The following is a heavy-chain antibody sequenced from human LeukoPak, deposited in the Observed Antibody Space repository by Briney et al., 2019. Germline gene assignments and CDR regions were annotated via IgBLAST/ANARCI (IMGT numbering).Heavy chain of an antibody. CDR3: ARCIAVAGTRFDP. Sequence: SEILSLTCIVSGGSIRNYNNYWGWIRQPPGKGLEWIGSVYYTGSTYYNPSLQSRITVSVATSKNQFSLKLSSVTAADTAVYYCARCIAVAGTRFDPWGQGTLVTVSS. D-gene: IGHD6-19*01. J-gene: IGHJ5*02. CDR2: VYYTGST. V-gene: IGHV4-39*07. CDR1: GGSIRNYNNY.